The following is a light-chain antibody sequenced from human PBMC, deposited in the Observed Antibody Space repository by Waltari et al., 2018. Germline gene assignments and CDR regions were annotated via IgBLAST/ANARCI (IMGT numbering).Light chain of an antibody. J-gene: IGKJ2*01. CDR3: QQAYNTPYT. V-gene: IGKV1-39*01. CDR2: HAS. CDR1: QKISSA. Sequence: DIQMTQSPSSLSASLGDRVIITCRASQKISSAVNWYQHKPGKAPSLLIYHASSLESGVPSRFSGGGSGTDFSLTIDSLQPEDFATYYCQQAYNTPYTFGQGTKLEI.